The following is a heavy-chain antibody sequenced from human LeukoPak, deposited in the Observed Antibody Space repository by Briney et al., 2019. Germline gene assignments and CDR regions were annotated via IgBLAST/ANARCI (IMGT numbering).Heavy chain of an antibody. CDR1: GFTFSGYA. CDR3: AKVGGGRIAAAGSHY. V-gene: IGHV3-23*01. J-gene: IGHJ4*02. CDR2: VGGSDGST. D-gene: IGHD6-13*01. Sequence: GGSLRLSCAASGFTFSGYAMTWVRQAPGKGLEWVSGVGGSDGSTFHADSVKGRFTISRDNSKNTLYLQMNSLRVEDTAVYYCAKVGGGRIAAAGSHYWGQGTLVTVSS.